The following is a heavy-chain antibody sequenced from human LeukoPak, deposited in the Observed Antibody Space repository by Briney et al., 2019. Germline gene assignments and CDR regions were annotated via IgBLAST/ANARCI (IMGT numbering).Heavy chain of an antibody. J-gene: IGHJ4*02. Sequence: SQTLSLTCSVSGDSLTGYYWGWIRQPPGKGLEWIGSIYYSGSTYYNPSLKSRVTISVDTSKNQFSLKLSSVTAADTAVYYCARDYDYVWGSYRLDYWGQGTLVTVSS. V-gene: IGHV4-39*07. CDR1: GDSLTGYY. CDR3: ARDYDYVWGSYRLDY. D-gene: IGHD3-16*02. CDR2: IYYSGST.